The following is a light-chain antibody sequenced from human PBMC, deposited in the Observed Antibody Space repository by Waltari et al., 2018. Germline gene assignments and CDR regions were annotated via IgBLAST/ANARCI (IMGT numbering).Light chain of an antibody. Sequence: DIVMTQSPLSLPVTPGEPASISCRSSQSLLDRNRYNFLDWSLQKPGQSPQLLVYLGSTRACGVPDRFSGSGSGTDLTLKISRVEAEDVGVYYCMQALQTPYTFGQGTKLEIK. CDR1: QSLLDRNRYNF. J-gene: IGKJ2*01. V-gene: IGKV2-28*01. CDR2: LGS. CDR3: MQALQTPYT.